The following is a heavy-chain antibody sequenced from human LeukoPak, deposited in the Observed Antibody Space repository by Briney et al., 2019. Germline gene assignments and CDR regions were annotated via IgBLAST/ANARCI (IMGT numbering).Heavy chain of an antibody. CDR3: AHRTDLYSSSWYWGY. Sequence: SGPTLVNPTQTLTLTCTFSGFSLTTRGVGVGWIRQPPGKALEWLALIYWDDDKRYSPSLKSRLTITKDTSENQVVLTMTNMDPVDTATYYCAHRTDLYSSSWYWGYWGQGTLVTVSS. V-gene: IGHV2-5*02. D-gene: IGHD6-13*01. J-gene: IGHJ4*02. CDR2: IYWDDDK. CDR1: GFSLTTRGVG.